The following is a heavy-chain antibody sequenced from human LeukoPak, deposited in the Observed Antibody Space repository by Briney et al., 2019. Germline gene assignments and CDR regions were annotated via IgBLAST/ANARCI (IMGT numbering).Heavy chain of an antibody. CDR3: ARGSITIFGVVSFQNY. J-gene: IGHJ4*02. V-gene: IGHV1-2*02. CDR1: GYTFTGYY. Sequence: GASVKVSCKASGYTFTGYYMHWVRQAPGQGLEWMGWINPNSGGTNYAQKFQGRVTMTRDTSVSTAYMELSRLRSDDTAVYYCARGSITIFGVVSFQNYWGQGTLVTVSS. CDR2: INPNSGGT. D-gene: IGHD3-3*01.